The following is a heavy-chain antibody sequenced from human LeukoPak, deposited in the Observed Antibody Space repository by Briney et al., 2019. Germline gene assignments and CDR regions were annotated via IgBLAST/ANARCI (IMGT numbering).Heavy chain of an antibody. J-gene: IGHJ4*02. CDR1: GFTLSSYG. V-gene: IGHV3-30*18. Sequence: GGSLRLSCAASGFTLSSYGMHWVRQAPGKGLEWVAVISYDGSNKYYADSVKGRFTISRDNSKNTLYLQMNSLRAEDTAVYYCAKDTPPRRKSSLPGDWGQGTLVTVSS. CDR2: ISYDGSNK. CDR3: AKDTPPRRKSSLPGD.